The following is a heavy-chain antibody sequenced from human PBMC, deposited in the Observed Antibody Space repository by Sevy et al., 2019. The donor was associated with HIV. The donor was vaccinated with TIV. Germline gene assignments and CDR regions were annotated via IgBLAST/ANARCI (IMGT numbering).Heavy chain of an antibody. V-gene: IGHV3-15*01. CDR1: GFTFSSAW. Sequence: GGSLRLSCTASGFTFSSAWMSWVRQAPGKGLEWVGRIKSEFDGGAIDYAAPVKCRFTISREDSKNTVDLQMNSLKTEDAAVYYCITDPAYRGYDEEVINYYFYGMDVWGQGTTVTVSS. J-gene: IGHJ6*02. CDR3: ITDPAYRGYDEEVINYYFYGMDV. D-gene: IGHD5-12*01. CDR2: IKSEFDGGAI.